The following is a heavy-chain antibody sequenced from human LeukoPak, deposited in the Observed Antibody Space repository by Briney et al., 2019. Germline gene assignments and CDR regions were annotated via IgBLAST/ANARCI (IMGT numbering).Heavy chain of an antibody. D-gene: IGHD2-15*01. CDR2: INPNSGGT. J-gene: IGHJ4*02. CDR1: GYTFTGYY. CDR3: ARGLGYCSGGSCSEFDY. V-gene: IGHV1-2*02. Sequence: ASVKVSCKASGYTFTGYYMHWVRQAPGQGLEWMGWINPNSGGTNYAQKFQGRVIMTRDTSISTAYMELSRLRSDDTAVYYCARGLGYCSGGSCSEFDYWGQGTLVTVSS.